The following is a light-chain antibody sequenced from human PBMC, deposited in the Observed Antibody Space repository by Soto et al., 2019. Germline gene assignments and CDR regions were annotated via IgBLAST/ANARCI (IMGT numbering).Light chain of an antibody. CDR3: QQLNNYPRALT. V-gene: IGKV1-9*01. CDR2: GAS. Sequence: DIQLTQSPSFLSASVGDRVTITCRASQAISNNLAWYQHNPGKPPKLLIYGASTLQSGVPSTFSGSGSGTEFTLTISSLQPEDFATYYCQQLNNYPRALTFGGGTKVEIE. J-gene: IGKJ4*01. CDR1: QAISNN.